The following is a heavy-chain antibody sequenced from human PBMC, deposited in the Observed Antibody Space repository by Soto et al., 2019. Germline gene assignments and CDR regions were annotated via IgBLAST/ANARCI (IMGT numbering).Heavy chain of an antibody. CDR2: IYYSGRT. Sequence: QLQLQESGPGLVKPSETLSLTCTVSGGSISSSSYYWGWIRQPPGKGLEWIGSIYYSGRTYYNPSHKSRVTISVDTSKNQFSLKLSSVTAADTAVYYCASQGWGGKDYWGQGNLVTVSS. CDR3: ASQGWGGKDY. J-gene: IGHJ4*02. CDR1: GGSISSSSYY. D-gene: IGHD1-26*01. V-gene: IGHV4-39*01.